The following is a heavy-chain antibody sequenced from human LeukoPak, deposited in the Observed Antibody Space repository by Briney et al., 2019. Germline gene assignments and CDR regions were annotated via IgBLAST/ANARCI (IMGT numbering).Heavy chain of an antibody. CDR3: AHSDSSYYYVDY. J-gene: IGHJ4*02. D-gene: IGHD3-22*01. Sequence: PSETLSLTCAVSGGSISSSNWWSWVRQPPGKGLEWIGEIYHSGSTNYNPSLKSRVTISVDKSKNQFSLKLSSVTAADTAVYYCAHSDSSYYYVDYWGQGTLVTVSS. CDR1: GGSISSSNW. V-gene: IGHV4-4*02. CDR2: IYHSGST.